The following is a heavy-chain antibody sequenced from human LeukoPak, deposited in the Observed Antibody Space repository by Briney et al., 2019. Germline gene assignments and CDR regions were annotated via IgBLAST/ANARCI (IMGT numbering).Heavy chain of an antibody. Sequence: SETLSLTCTVSGGSISNYYWSWIRQPAGKGLECIGRIHRSGSTDYNPSLKSRVTMSVDTSKNQFSLTLSSVTAADTAVYYCARDHSSASYTYYYYYIDVWGKGTTVTVSS. D-gene: IGHD1-26*01. CDR2: IHRSGST. V-gene: IGHV4-4*07. CDR3: ARDHSSASYTYYYYYIDV. CDR1: GGSISNYY. J-gene: IGHJ6*03.